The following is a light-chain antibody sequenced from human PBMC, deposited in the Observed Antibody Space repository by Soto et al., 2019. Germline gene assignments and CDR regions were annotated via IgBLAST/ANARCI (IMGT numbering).Light chain of an antibody. V-gene: IGLV2-14*01. J-gene: IGLJ1*01. CDR3: SAFATSRAYV. Sequence: QSALTQPASVSGSPGQSITISCTGTSSDVGAYNYVSWYQQQSGKAPKLLIHEVSSRPAGVSDRFSGSTSGNTASLTISGLQAEDEADYYCSAFATSRAYVFGIGTKVTVL. CDR2: EVS. CDR1: SSDVGAYNY.